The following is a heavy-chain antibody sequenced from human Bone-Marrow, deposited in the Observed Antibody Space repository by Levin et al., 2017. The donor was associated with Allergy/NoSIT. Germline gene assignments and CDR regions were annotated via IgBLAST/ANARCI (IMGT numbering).Heavy chain of an antibody. CDR1: DYTFTNFG. CDR3: ARDAKPYCSSSGCYRGAWFAH. D-gene: IGHD2-2*02. CDR2: ISTFSGDR. V-gene: IGHV1-18*01. Sequence: ASVKVSCKASDYTFTNFGVNWVRQAPGQGLEWMGWISTFSGDRKSAQKFQGRLTLTTDTSTSTAYMELRSLRSDDTAVYYFARDAKPYCSSSGCYRGAWFAHWGQGTLVTVSS. J-gene: IGHJ5*02.